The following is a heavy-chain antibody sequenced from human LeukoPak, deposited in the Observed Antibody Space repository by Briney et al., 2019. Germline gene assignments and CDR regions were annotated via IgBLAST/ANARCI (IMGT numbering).Heavy chain of an antibody. V-gene: IGHV4-39*01. CDR3: ARQNSGSYYYFDY. CDR1: GGSISSGGYY. CDR2: IYYSGST. Sequence: SETLSLTCTVSGGSISSGGYYWSWIRQHPGKGLGWIGYIYYSGSTYYNPSLKSRVTISVDTSKNQFSLKLSSVTAADTAVYYCARQNSGSYYYFDYWGQGTLVTVSS. D-gene: IGHD1-26*01. J-gene: IGHJ4*02.